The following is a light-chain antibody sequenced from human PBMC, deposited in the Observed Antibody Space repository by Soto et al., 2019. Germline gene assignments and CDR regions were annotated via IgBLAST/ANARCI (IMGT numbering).Light chain of an antibody. CDR1: QSVSSSY. CDR2: RTS. J-gene: IGKJ1*01. V-gene: IGKV3-20*01. Sequence: DIVLTQSPGTLSLSPGERATPSCRSSQSVSSSYLAWYQQKPGQAPRLLIYRTSNRATGIPDRFSGSWSGTDCTLTISRLEPEDVAVYWCQQYDSSPRTFGQGTKVDIK. CDR3: QQYDSSPRT.